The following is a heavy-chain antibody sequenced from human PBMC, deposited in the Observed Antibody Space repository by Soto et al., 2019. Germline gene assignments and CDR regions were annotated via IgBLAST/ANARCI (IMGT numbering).Heavy chain of an antibody. V-gene: IGHV3-23*01. CDR2: ISGSGHTT. CDR3: AMPGRGGVRGVIIMEQFDC. D-gene: IGHD3-10*01. Sequence: EVQLLESGGGLVQPVGSLRLSCAASGFTFSSYAMSWVRQAPGKGLEWVSGISGSGHTTYYADSVKGRFTISRDNSKNTLYLEMNRLTAEDTAVYYCAMPGRGGVRGVIIMEQFDCWGQGTLVTVPS. CDR1: GFTFSSYA. J-gene: IGHJ4*02.